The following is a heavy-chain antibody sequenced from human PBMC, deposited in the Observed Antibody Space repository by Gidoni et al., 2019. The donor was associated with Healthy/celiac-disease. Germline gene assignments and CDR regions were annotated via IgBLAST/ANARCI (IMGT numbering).Heavy chain of an antibody. CDR1: GFTFRSYA. CDR2: ISGSGGST. V-gene: IGHV3-23*01. CDR3: AKAGFVVVPAANDY. Sequence: EVQLLESGGGLVQPGGSLRLSCAASGFTFRSYAMGWVRQAPGKGLEWVSAISGSGGSTYYADSVKGRFTISRDNSKNTLYLQMNSLRAEDTAVYYCAKAGFVVVPAANDYWGQGTLVTVSS. J-gene: IGHJ4*02. D-gene: IGHD2-2*01.